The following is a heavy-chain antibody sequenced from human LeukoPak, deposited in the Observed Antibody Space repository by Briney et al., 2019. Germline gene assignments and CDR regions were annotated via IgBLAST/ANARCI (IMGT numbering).Heavy chain of an antibody. CDR3: ARHLTVSGYYYYMDV. V-gene: IGHV4-39*01. CDR1: GGSISSSSYY. J-gene: IGHJ6*03. Sequence: PSETLSLTCTVSGGSISSSSYYWSWIRQPPGKGLEWIGSIYYSGSTYYNPSLKSRVTISVDTSKNQFSLKLSSVTAADTAVYYCARHLTVSGYYYYMDVWGKGTTVTVSS. D-gene: IGHD4-11*01. CDR2: IYYSGST.